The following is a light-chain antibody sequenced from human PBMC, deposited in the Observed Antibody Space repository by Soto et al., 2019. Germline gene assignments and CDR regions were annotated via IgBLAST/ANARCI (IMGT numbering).Light chain of an antibody. CDR3: EVYGSSPKT. V-gene: IGKV3-20*01. CDR2: GVS. CDR1: QPVNSGY. J-gene: IGKJ1*01. Sequence: IVLTQSPGTLSLSPGEGATLSCRASQPVNSGYLAWYQQKPGQAPRLLMYGVSTRDTGIPDRFSGSGAGTGFTLTISRLEPGDFAVYYCEVYGSSPKTFGQGTKVEF.